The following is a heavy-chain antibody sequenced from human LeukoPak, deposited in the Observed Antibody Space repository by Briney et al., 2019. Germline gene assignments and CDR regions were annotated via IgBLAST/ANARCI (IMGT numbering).Heavy chain of an antibody. CDR3: ARPVSGDGTAAAQFDY. CDR1: GGSISSSSYY. J-gene: IGHJ4*02. V-gene: IGHV4-39*07. D-gene: IGHD6-13*01. Sequence: SETLSLTCTVSGGSISSSSYYWGWIRQPPGKGLEWIGSIYYSGSTYYNPSLKSRVTISVDTSKNQFSLKLSSVTAADTAVYYCARPVSGDGTAAAQFDYWGQGTLVTVSS. CDR2: IYYSGST.